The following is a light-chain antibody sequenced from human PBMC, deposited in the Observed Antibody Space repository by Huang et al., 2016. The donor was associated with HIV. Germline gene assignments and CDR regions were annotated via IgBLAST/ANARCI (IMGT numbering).Light chain of an antibody. CDR3: QQYGSSPRT. Sequence: EIVLTQSPGTLSLSPGESATLSCRASQSVSNNFFAWYQQKPGQAPRLLIYGASRRATCIPDRFSGGGSGADFTLTISTLEPEDFAVYYCQQYGSSPRTFGGGTKVEI. V-gene: IGKV3-20*01. CDR1: QSVSNNF. CDR2: GAS. J-gene: IGKJ4*01.